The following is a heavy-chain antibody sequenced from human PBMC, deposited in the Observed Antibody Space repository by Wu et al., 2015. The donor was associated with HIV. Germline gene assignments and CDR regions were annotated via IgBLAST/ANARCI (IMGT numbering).Heavy chain of an antibody. CDR3: ARGGANTLTYFDL. D-gene: IGHD1/OR15-1a*01. J-gene: IGHJ2*01. Sequence: QVQLVQSGAEGKKPGASVKVSCRASGYTFIDNYIHWVRQAPGQGLEWMGWINPNSGGTYSPQKFQGRVTMTRDTSISTAYMELSRLRYDDTAVYYCARGGANTLTYFDLWGRGALVTVSS. CDR2: INPNSGGT. CDR1: GYTFIDNY. V-gene: IGHV1-2*02.